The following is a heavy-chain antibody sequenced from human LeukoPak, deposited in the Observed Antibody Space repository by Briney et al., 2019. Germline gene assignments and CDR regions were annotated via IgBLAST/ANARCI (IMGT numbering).Heavy chain of an antibody. CDR3: ARDLVDYYDSSGYYPVDY. J-gene: IGHJ4*02. CDR2: INPNSGGT. CDR1: GYTFTGYY. D-gene: IGHD3-22*01. Sequence: ASVKVSYKASGYTFTGYYMHWVRQAPGQGLEWMGWINPNSGGTNYAQKFQGRVTMTRDTSISTAYMELSRLRSDDTAVYYCARDLVDYYDSSGYYPVDYWGQGTLVTVSS. V-gene: IGHV1-2*02.